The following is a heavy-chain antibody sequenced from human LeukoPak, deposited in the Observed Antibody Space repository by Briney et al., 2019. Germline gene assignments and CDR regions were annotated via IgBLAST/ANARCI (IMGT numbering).Heavy chain of an antibody. V-gene: IGHV3-21*01. Sequence: GGSLRLSCAASGFTFSRYSMNWVRQAPGKGLEWVSSISSSSSYIYYADSVKGRFTISRDNAKNSLYLQMNSLRAEDTAVYYCARDPGDYDFWSGYEPYYFDYWGQGTLVTVSS. D-gene: IGHD3-3*01. CDR1: GFTFSRYS. CDR2: ISSSSSYI. CDR3: ARDPGDYDFWSGYEPYYFDY. J-gene: IGHJ4*02.